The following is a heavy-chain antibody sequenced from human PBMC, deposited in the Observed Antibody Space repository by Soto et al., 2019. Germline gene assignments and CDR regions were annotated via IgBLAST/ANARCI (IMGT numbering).Heavy chain of an antibody. CDR3: AEWARYCSGADCRA. CDR1: GFPFSSRA. CDR2: ISGSGTIT. V-gene: IGHV3-23*01. Sequence: EVQLLESGGGLVQPGGSLRLSCAASGFPFSSRAMSWVRQAPGKGLEWVSAISGSGTITYYADSVKGPFNISRDTSKNAPYLQMNSLRADDTAVYYCAEWARYCSGADCRAWGQGILVTVSS. D-gene: IGHD2-15*01. J-gene: IGHJ5*02.